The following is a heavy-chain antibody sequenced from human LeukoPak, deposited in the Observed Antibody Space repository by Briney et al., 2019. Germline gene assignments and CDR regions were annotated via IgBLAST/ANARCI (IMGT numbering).Heavy chain of an antibody. D-gene: IGHD6-19*01. V-gene: IGHV4-34*01. CDR3: VRGEQWLVWSHGVY. Sequence: SETLSLTCAVYGGSFSGYYWSWIRQPPGKGLEWIGEINHSGSTNYNPSLKSRVTLSVDTSKNQFSLKLSPVTAADTPVYYCVRGEQWLVWSHGVYWGQGTLVTVSS. CDR2: INHSGST. CDR1: GGSFSGYY. J-gene: IGHJ4*02.